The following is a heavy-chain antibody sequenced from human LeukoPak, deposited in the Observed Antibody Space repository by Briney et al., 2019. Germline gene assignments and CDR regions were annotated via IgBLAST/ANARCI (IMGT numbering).Heavy chain of an antibody. V-gene: IGHV4-39*07. Sequence: SETLSLTCTVSGGSISSSSYYWGWIRQPPGKGLEWIGSIYYSGSTYYNPSLKSRVTISVDTSKNQFSLKLSSVTAADTAVYYCARRGLYNWFDPWGQGTLVTVSS. CDR1: GGSISSSSYY. J-gene: IGHJ5*02. D-gene: IGHD2-8*01. CDR2: IYYSGST. CDR3: ARRGLYNWFDP.